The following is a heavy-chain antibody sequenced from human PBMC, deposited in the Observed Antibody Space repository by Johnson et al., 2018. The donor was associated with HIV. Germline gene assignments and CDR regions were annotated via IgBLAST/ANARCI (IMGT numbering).Heavy chain of an antibody. CDR1: GFTFSSYG. Sequence: QVQLVESGGGVVQPGGSLRLSCAASGFTFSSYGMHWVRQAPGKGLEWVAFIRYDGSNKYYADSVKGRFTISRDNSKNTLSLQMNSLRAEDSAVYYCARDQGIATRFASAFDIWGQGTMVTVSS. J-gene: IGHJ3*02. V-gene: IGHV3-30*02. CDR3: ARDQGIATRFASAFDI. D-gene: IGHD6-13*01. CDR2: IRYDGSNK.